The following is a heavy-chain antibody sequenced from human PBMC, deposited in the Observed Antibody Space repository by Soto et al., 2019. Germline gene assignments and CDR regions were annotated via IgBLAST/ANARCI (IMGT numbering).Heavy chain of an antibody. J-gene: IGHJ6*02. V-gene: IGHV4-59*01. CDR2: IYYSGST. D-gene: IGHD3-22*01. CDR3: ARDLLSSDRRSNYYGMDV. Sequence: SETLSLTCTVSGGSISSYYWSWIRQPPGKGLEWIGYIYYSGSTNYNPSLKSRVTISVDTSKNQFSLKLSSVTAADTAVYYFARDLLSSDRRSNYYGMDVWGQGTTVTVSS. CDR1: GGSISSYY.